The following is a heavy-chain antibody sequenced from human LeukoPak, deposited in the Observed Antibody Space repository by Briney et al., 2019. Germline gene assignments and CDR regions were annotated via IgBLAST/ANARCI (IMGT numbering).Heavy chain of an antibody. D-gene: IGHD5-24*01. CDR2: MNPNSGNT. CDR1: GYTFTRYD. J-gene: IGHJ4*02. Sequence: EASVKVSCKASGYTFTRYDINWVRQATGQGLEWMGWMNPNSGNTGYAQKFQGRVTITRNTSISTAYMELSSLRSEDTAVYYCARGRRWLQFPLTYWGQGTLVTVSS. V-gene: IGHV1-8*03. CDR3: ARGRRWLQFPLTY.